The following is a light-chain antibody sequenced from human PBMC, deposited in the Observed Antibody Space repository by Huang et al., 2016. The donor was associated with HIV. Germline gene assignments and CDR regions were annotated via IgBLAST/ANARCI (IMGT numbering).Light chain of an antibody. V-gene: IGKV3-15*01. CDR3: QQYNNWPPWT. CDR2: GAA. CDR1: PSVSSN. Sequence: DMVMTPSPATLSVSPGGRVTLSCRASPSVSSNLAWYQQNPGQAPRLLIFGAATRATDTPPRCSGGGAGRVFTLTIISLQSEDAAGYYCQQYNNWPPWTFGQGTKVEIK. J-gene: IGKJ1*01.